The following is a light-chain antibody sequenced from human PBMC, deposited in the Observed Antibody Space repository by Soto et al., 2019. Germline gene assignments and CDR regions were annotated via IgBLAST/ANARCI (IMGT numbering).Light chain of an antibody. J-gene: IGKJ1*01. V-gene: IGKV1-39*01. Sequence: DIQMTQSPSSLSASVGDRVTITCRASQNIASFLNWYQQRPGTAPKLLIYAASNLESGVPSRFSGRGSATDFTLSISSLQPEDFATYFCQQSYNMPVTFGQGTKVDI. CDR2: AAS. CDR3: QQSYNMPVT. CDR1: QNIASF.